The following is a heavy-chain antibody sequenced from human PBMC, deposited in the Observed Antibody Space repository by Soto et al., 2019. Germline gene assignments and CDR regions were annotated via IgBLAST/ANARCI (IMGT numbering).Heavy chain of an antibody. CDR1: CYSISSGYY. J-gene: IGHJ6*02. CDR2: IYHSGST. CDR3: ARGLVVAAAYYGMDV. Sequence: PSETLSLTCAVSCYSISSGYYWGWIRQPPGKGLEWIGSIYHSGSTNYNPSLKSRVTISVDTSKNQFSLKLSSVTAADTAVYYCARGLVVAAAYYGMDVWGQGTTVTVSS. D-gene: IGHD6-13*01. V-gene: IGHV4-38-2*01.